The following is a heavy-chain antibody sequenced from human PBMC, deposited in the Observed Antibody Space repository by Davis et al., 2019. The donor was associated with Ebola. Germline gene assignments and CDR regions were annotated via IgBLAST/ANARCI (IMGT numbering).Heavy chain of an antibody. D-gene: IGHD1/OR15-1a*01. J-gene: IGHJ4*02. CDR1: GYFFTSYY. Sequence: ASVKVSCKASGYFFTSYYMHWVRRAPGHGLEWMGTINTSDGFTSYAQEFQGRVTMTRDTSTSTVYMDLRSLRSEDTAVYYCGKGKLEELDYWGQGTQVTVSS. V-gene: IGHV1-46*01. CDR3: GKGKLEELDY. CDR2: INTSDGFT.